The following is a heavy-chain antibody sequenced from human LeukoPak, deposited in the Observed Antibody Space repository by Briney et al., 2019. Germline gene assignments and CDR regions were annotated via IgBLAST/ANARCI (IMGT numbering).Heavy chain of an antibody. V-gene: IGHV4-59*08. CDR3: ARHEGLARPFDY. Sequence: PSETLSLTCSVSGSSISNYYWSWIRQSPGKGLEWIGYIYSTGSTDYNPSLKRRVTIPVETSKNQFSLRLSSVTAADTAVYFCARHEGLARPFDYWGQGTLVPVSS. CDR2: IYSTGST. CDR1: GSSISNYY. J-gene: IGHJ4*02. D-gene: IGHD6-19*01.